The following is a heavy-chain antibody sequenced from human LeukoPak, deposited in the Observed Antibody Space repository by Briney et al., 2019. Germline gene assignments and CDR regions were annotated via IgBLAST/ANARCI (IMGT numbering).Heavy chain of an antibody. V-gene: IGHV3-49*04. J-gene: IGHJ4*02. CDR1: GFTFGDYA. Sequence: PGRSLRLSCTASGFTFGDYAMSWVRQAPGKGLEWVGFMRSKAYGGTTEYAASVKGRFTISRDDSKSIAYLQMNSLKTEDTAVYYCTRDPGYDILTGYYRPFDYWGQGTLVTVSS. CDR3: TRDPGYDILTGYYRPFDY. D-gene: IGHD3-9*01. CDR2: MRSKAYGGTT.